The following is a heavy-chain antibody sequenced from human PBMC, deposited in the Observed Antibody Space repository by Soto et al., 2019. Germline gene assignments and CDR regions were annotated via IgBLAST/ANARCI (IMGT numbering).Heavy chain of an antibody. CDR1: GFSLSNARMG. V-gene: IGHV2-26*01. D-gene: IGHD3-22*01. Sequence: QVTLKESGPVLVKPTETLTLTCTVSGFSLSNARMGVSWIRQPPGKALEWLAHIFSNDEKSYSTSLKSRLTISKDTSKSQVVLTMTNMDPVDTATYYCARVTYYYDSSGYYPYYFDHWGQGTLVTVSS. J-gene: IGHJ4*02. CDR3: ARVTYYYDSSGYYPYYFDH. CDR2: IFSNDEK.